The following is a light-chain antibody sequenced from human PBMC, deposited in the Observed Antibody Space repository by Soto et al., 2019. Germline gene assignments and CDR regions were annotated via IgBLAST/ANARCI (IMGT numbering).Light chain of an antibody. Sequence: DIQMTQSPSSLSASVGDRVTITCQASQDISNYLNWYQQKPGKAPKLLIYDASNLETGVPSRFSGSGSGTDFTFTISSLQPEDIATYYCQQQDTFGQGTKLEIK. J-gene: IGKJ2*01. CDR1: QDISNY. CDR3: QQQDT. CDR2: DAS. V-gene: IGKV1-33*01.